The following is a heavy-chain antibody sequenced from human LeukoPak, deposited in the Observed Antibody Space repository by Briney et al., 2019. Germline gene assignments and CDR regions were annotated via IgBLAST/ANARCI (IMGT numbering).Heavy chain of an antibody. V-gene: IGHV1-8*02. CDR2: MNPNSGNT. Sequence: GASVKVSCKASGGTFSSYAISWVRQATGQGLEWMGWMNPNSGNTGYAQKFQGRVTMTMNTSISTAYMELSSLRSEDTAVYYCARGIIAARPLPDIWGQGTMVTVSS. CDR3: ARGIIAARPLPDI. D-gene: IGHD6-6*01. CDR1: GGTFSSYA. J-gene: IGHJ3*02.